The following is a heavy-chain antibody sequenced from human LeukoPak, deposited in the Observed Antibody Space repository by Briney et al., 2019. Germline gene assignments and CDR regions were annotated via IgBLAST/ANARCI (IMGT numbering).Heavy chain of an antibody. D-gene: IGHD6-13*01. J-gene: IGHJ5*02. CDR1: GFTFSSYE. V-gene: IGHV3-48*03. CDR3: ARDRTLRAYSSSWYWFDP. Sequence: GGSLRLSCAASGFTFSSYEMNWVRQAPGKGLEWVSYISSSGSTIYYADSVKGRFNISRDNAKNSLYLQMNSLRAEDTAVYYCARDRTLRAYSSSWYWFDPWGQGTLVTVSS. CDR2: ISSSGSTI.